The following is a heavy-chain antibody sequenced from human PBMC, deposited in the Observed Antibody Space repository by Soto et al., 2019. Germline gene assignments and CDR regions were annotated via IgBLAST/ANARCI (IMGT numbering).Heavy chain of an antibody. V-gene: IGHV1-69*12. CDR1: GGTFSSYA. J-gene: IGHJ3*02. D-gene: IGHD2-15*01. CDR3: ARDVGYCSGGSSYLDAFDI. CDR2: IIPIFGTA. Sequence: QVQLVQSGAEVKKPGSSVKVSCKASGGTFSSYAISWVRQAPGQGLEWMGGIIPIFGTANYAQKFQGRVTITADESTSTAYMELSSLRSEDTAVYYCARDVGYCSGGSSYLDAFDIWGQGTMVTVSS.